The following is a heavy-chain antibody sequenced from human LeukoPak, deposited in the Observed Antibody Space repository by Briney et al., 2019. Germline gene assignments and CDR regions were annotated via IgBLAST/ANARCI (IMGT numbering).Heavy chain of an antibody. CDR1: GFTFSTYA. D-gene: IGHD3-22*01. Sequence: PGGSLRLSCAASGFTFSTYAMSWVRQAPGKGLEWVSAISGSGDRTYHAGSVEGRFTTSRDNSKNTLYLQMNSLRAEDTAIYYCAKDLAYDSSDYHVIFDCWGQGTLVTVSS. CDR2: ISGSGDRT. J-gene: IGHJ4*02. V-gene: IGHV3-23*01. CDR3: AKDLAYDSSDYHVIFDC.